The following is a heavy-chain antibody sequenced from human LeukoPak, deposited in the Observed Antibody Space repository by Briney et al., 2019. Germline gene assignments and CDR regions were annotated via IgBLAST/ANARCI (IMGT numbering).Heavy chain of an antibody. D-gene: IGHD1-26*01. V-gene: IGHV1-18*01. CDR3: AREGPSIVGTTGSYYYYYMDV. CDR2: ISAYNGNT. CDR1: GYTFTSYG. J-gene: IGHJ6*03. Sequence: ASVKVSCNASGYTFTSYGISWVRQAPGQRLEWMGWISAYNGNTNYAQKLQGRVTMTTDTSTSTAYMELRSLRSDDTDVYYCAREGPSIVGTTGSYYYYYMDVWGKGTTVTVSS.